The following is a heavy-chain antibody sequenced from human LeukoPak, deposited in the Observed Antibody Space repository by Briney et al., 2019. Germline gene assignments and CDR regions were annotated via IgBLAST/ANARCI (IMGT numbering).Heavy chain of an antibody. V-gene: IGHV4-39*07. J-gene: IGHJ4*02. Sequence: SETLSLTCTVSGGSISSSSYYWGWIRQPPGKGLEWIGSIYYSGSTYYNPSLKSRVTISVDTSKNQFSLKLSSVTAADTAVYYCARVRDDSGGYPTFVDYWGQGTLVTVSS. D-gene: IGHD3-22*01. CDR1: GGSISSSSYY. CDR2: IYYSGST. CDR3: ARVRDDSGGYPTFVDY.